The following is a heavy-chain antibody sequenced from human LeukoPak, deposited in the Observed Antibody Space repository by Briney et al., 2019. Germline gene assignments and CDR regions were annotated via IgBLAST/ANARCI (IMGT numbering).Heavy chain of an antibody. J-gene: IGHJ5*02. D-gene: IGHD3-10*01. Sequence: SETLSLTCTVSTGPISSYYCSWIRQPAGKGLEYIGRIYSSGSTNYSPSLKSRVTMSVDTSKNQFSLKLTSVTAADTAVYYCARGDIIRGDYNWFDPWGQGILVTVSS. CDR1: TGPISSYY. CDR2: IYSSGST. CDR3: ARGDIIRGDYNWFDP. V-gene: IGHV4-4*07.